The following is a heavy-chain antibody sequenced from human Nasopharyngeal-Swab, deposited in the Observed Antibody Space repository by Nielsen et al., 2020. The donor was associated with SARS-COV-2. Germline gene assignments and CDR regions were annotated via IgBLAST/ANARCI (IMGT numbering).Heavy chain of an antibody. J-gene: IGHJ6*02. CDR1: GGSLSGYY. V-gene: IGHV4-59*01. CDR3: ARAQIVVGYDYYGMEV. Sequence: SETLSLTCTVSGGSLSGYYCSCIRPPPGKGLEWIGYIYDSGSTNSNPSLKSRVTVSIAKPKNQFSLKVTSVTAADTAVYYCARAQIVVGYDYYGMEVWGQGTTVTVSS. D-gene: IGHD3-22*01. CDR2: IYDSGST.